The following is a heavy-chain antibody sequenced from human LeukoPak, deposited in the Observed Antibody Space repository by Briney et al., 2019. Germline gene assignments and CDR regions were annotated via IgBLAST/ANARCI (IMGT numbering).Heavy chain of an antibody. CDR1: GGTFSSYA. J-gene: IGHJ4*02. V-gene: IGHV1-69*13. CDR3: AKFRDYYYDSSGYYYGDY. Sequence: ASVKVSCKASGGTFSSYAISWVRQATGQGLEWMGGIIPIFGTADYAQKFQGRVTITADESTSTAYMELSSLRSEDTAVYYCAKFRDYYYDSSGYYYGDYWGQGTLVTVSS. D-gene: IGHD3-22*01. CDR2: IIPIFGTA.